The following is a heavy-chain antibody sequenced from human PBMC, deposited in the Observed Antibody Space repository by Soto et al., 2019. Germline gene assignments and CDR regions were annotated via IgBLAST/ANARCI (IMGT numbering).Heavy chain of an antibody. V-gene: IGHV4-39*01. D-gene: IGHD2-21*02. Sequence: QLQLQESGPGLVKPSETLSLTCTVSGGSISSSSYYWGWIRQPPGKGLEWIGSIYYSGSTYYNPSLKSRVTISVDTSKNQFSLKLGSVTAADTAVYYCARLLAYCGGDCSNTFDYWGQGTLVTVSS. CDR2: IYYSGST. J-gene: IGHJ4*02. CDR1: GGSISSSSYY. CDR3: ARLLAYCGGDCSNTFDY.